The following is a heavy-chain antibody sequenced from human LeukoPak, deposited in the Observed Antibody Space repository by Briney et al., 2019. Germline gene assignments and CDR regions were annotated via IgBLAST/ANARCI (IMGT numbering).Heavy chain of an antibody. V-gene: IGHV1-24*01. CDR2: FDPENVET. CDR1: GYTLTEVS. Sequence: GASVKVSCKVSGYTLTEVSMHWVRQAPGKGLEWMGGFDPENVETVYAQKFQGRVTMTEDTSTDTAYMELSSLRSEDTAVYYCVTYSMVRGTDYWGQGTLVTVSS. D-gene: IGHD3-10*01. J-gene: IGHJ4*02. CDR3: VTYSMVRGTDY.